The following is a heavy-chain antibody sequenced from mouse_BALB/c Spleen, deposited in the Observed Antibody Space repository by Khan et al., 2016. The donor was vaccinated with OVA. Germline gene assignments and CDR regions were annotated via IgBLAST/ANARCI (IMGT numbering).Heavy chain of an antibody. CDR1: GDSITSGY. V-gene: IGHV3-8*02. CDR3: ARYDYDYDGAFAY. J-gene: IGHJ3*01. Sequence: EVQLVESGPSLVKPSQTLSLTCSVTGDSITSGYWNWIRKFPGNKLEYMGYISYSGSTYYNPSLKSRISITRDTSKNQYYLQLNSVTTEDTATYYCARYDYDYDGAFAYLGQGTLVTVSA. D-gene: IGHD2-4*01. CDR2: ISYSGST.